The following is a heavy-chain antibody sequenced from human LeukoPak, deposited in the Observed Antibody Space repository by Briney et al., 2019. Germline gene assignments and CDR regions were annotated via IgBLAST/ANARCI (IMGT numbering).Heavy chain of an antibody. CDR2: ISGGGGST. CDR3: AKGGKWDVTPFDY. J-gene: IGHJ4*02. D-gene: IGHD1-26*01. Sequence: PGGSLRLSCAASGFTFTSYSMNWVRQAPGKGLEWVSTISGGGGSTYYADSVKGRFTISRDNSKNTLYLQVISLRAEATAVYYCAKGGKWDVTPFDYWGQGTLVTVSS. CDR1: GFTFTSYS. V-gene: IGHV3-23*01.